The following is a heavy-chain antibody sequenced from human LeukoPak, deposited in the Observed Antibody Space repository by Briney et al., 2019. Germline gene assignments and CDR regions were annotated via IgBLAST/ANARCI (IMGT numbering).Heavy chain of an antibody. J-gene: IGHJ4*02. CDR3: ARGALQLSC. Sequence: PGGSLRLSCAASGFTFRSYWMHWVRLPPGKGLVWVSRIKSDGSSTSYADFVKGRFTISRDNAKNSLYLQMNSLRAEDTAVYYCARGALQLSCWGQGTLVTVSS. CDR2: IKSDGSST. D-gene: IGHD5-18*01. V-gene: IGHV3-74*01. CDR1: GFTFRSYW.